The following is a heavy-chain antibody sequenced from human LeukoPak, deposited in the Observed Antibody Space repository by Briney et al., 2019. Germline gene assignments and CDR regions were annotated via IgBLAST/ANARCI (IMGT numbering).Heavy chain of an antibody. D-gene: IGHD1-26*01. CDR3: TTDLSGRYYFDY. Sequence: GGSLRLSCAASGFTFSNAWMSWVRQAPGKGLEWVGRIKSKTDGGTTDYAAPVKGRFTISRDDSKNTLYLQMNSLKTEDTAVYYCTTDLSGRYYFDYWGQETLVTVSS. J-gene: IGHJ4*02. V-gene: IGHV3-15*01. CDR2: IKSKTDGGTT. CDR1: GFTFSNAW.